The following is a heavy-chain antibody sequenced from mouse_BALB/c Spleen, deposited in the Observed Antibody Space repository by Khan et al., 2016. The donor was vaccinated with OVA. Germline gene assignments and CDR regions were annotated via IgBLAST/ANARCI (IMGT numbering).Heavy chain of an antibody. D-gene: IGHD2-12*01. J-gene: IGHJ1*01. CDR2: IRADGGT. CDR3: ARRDESYAEWYFDV. V-gene: IGHV2-9*02. CDR1: GFSLTSYS. Sequence: QVQLKQSGPGLVAPSQSLSITCTVSGFSLTSYSVYWVRQPPGKGLEWLGVIRADGGTNYNSASMSRLIFIKHNSTSQVFFKMTSLQTDDTAIYYCARRDESYAEWYFDVWGEGTTVTVSS.